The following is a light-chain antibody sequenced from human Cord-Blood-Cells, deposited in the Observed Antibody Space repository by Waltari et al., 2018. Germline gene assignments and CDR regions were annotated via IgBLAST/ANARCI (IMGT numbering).Light chain of an antibody. J-gene: IGLJ1*01. CDR3: SSYTSSSTYV. Sequence: QSALTQPASVSGSPGQSITISCTGTSSDVGGYNYVSWYQQHPGKAPKLLIYEFSNRPAGVSKRYSGSKAGNTASLTISGLQAEDEAYYYCSSYTSSSTYVFGTGTKVTVL. V-gene: IGLV2-14*01. CDR1: SSDVGGYNY. CDR2: EFS.